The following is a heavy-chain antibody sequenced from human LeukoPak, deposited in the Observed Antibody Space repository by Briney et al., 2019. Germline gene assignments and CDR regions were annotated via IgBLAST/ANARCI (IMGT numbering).Heavy chain of an antibody. Sequence: PGGSLRLSCAPSGFTFSSYWMHWVRQAPGKGLVWVSRINSDGSSTSYADSVKGRFTISRDNAKNTLYLQMNSLRAEDTAVYYCARGPHHYYDSSGYYERGAFDIWGQGTMVTVSS. J-gene: IGHJ3*02. CDR3: ARGPHHYYDSSGYYERGAFDI. D-gene: IGHD3-22*01. CDR2: INSDGSST. V-gene: IGHV3-74*01. CDR1: GFTFSSYW.